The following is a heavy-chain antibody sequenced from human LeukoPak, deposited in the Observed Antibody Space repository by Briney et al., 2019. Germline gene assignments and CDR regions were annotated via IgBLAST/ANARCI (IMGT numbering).Heavy chain of an antibody. CDR3: ARLDRYSYGRSDY. J-gene: IGHJ4*02. Sequence: GASLKISFKGSGSRFTSYWIGWVRPMPGKGLEWMGIIYPGDSDTRYSPSFQGQVTISADKSISTAYLEWSSLKASDTAMYYCARLDRYSYGRSDYWGQGTLVTVSS. CDR1: GSRFTSYW. CDR2: IYPGDSDT. D-gene: IGHD5-18*01. V-gene: IGHV5-51*01.